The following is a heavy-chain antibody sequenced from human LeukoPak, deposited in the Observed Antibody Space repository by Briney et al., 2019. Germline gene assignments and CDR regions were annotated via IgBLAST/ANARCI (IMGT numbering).Heavy chain of an antibody. D-gene: IGHD2-21*02. CDR1: GFTFLTHW. CDR2: INPDGDNK. CDR3: TKGGHRDLDY. Sequence: GGSLRLPCDGSGFTFLTHWMRWVRDSPGRGVECVANINPDGDNKYYVDSERGLLPISRHNTRKSLYMQMDNMRVEDTAVYYCTKGGHRDLDYWGQRTLVIVSS. V-gene: IGHV3-7*01. J-gene: IGHJ4*02.